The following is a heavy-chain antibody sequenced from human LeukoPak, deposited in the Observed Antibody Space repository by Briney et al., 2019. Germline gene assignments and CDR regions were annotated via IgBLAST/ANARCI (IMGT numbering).Heavy chain of an antibody. CDR2: ISSNGDST. Sequence: PGGSLRLSCSASGFTFSSCPMHWVCQAPGKGLEYVSAISSNGDSTYYADSVRGRFTISRDNSKNTLSLQMTSLRADDAAVYYCVPHIHFSYAYWGRGTLVTVS. CDR1: GFTFSSCP. V-gene: IGHV3-64D*06. D-gene: IGHD5-18*01. J-gene: IGHJ4*02. CDR3: VPHIHFSYAY.